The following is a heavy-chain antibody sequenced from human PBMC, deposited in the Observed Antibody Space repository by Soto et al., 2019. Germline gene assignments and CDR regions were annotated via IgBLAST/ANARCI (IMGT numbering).Heavy chain of an antibody. D-gene: IGHD1-26*01. J-gene: IGHJ3*02. CDR1: GGSSSTYY. Sequence: SETLSLTCTVSGGSSSTYYSSWIRQPPGKGLEWIGYIYYSGSTNYNPSLKSRVTISVDTSKNQFSLKLSSMTAADTAVYYCARHGSELLGSVDICGQGTLLT. V-gene: IGHV4-59*08. CDR2: IYYSGST. CDR3: ARHGSELLGSVDI.